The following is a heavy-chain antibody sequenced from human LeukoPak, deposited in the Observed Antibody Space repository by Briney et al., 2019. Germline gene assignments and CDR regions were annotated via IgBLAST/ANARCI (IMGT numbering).Heavy chain of an antibody. Sequence: GGSLKLSCSVSGFTFSDSAIHWVRHAAGKGLEWVGRIRSKTKSGETAYAASVEGRFTISRDDSKDTAYLQMNSLKPEDTAVYYCTSPAHDFDLWSGYYSLWGHGTQVTVSS. J-gene: IGHJ4*01. CDR2: IRSKTKSGET. D-gene: IGHD3-3*01. V-gene: IGHV3-73*01. CDR3: TSPAHDFDLWSGYYSL. CDR1: GFTFSDSA.